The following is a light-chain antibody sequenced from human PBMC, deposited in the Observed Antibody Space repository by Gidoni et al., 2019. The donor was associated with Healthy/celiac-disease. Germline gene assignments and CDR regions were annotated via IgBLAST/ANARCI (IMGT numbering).Light chain of an antibody. V-gene: IGKV3-20*01. CDR3: QQYGSSLRT. Sequence: EIVLTQSPGTLSLSPGDRATLSCRASQSVSSSYLAWYQQKPGQAPRLLIYGASSRATGIPDRFSGSGSGTDFTLTISRLEPEDFAVYYCQQYGSSLRTFGHGTKVEIK. CDR1: QSVSSSY. J-gene: IGKJ1*01. CDR2: GAS.